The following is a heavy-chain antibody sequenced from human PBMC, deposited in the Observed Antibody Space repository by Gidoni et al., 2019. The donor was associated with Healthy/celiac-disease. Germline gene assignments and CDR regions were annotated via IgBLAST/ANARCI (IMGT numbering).Heavy chain of an antibody. J-gene: IGHJ4*02. CDR3: AREGAGGWYVD. D-gene: IGHD6-19*01. CDR2: ISAYNGNT. Sequence: GQGLEWMGWISAYNGNTNYAQKLQGRVTMTTDTSTSTAYMELRSLRSDDTAVYYCAREGAGGWYVDWGQGTLVTVSS. V-gene: IGHV1-18*01.